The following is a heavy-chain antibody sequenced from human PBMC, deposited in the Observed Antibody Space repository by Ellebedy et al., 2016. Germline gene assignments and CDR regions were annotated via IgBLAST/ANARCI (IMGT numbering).Heavy chain of an antibody. CDR1: GFTFTDSY. CDR2: ISSSSRYT. Sequence: GESLKISCEASGFTFTDSYMSWIRQVPGKGLEWVSYISSSSRYTNYADSVRGRFTISRDNAKNSLYLQMNSLRAEDTAVYYCARGGYTSSWFWVYWGQGTLVTVSS. V-gene: IGHV3-11*05. D-gene: IGHD6-13*01. CDR3: ARGGYTSSWFWVY. J-gene: IGHJ4*02.